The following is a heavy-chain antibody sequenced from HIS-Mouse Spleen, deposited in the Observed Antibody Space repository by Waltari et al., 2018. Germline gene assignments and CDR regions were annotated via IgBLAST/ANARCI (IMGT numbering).Heavy chain of an antibody. V-gene: IGHV3-23*01. Sequence: EVQLLESGGGLVQPGGSLRLSCAASGFPFSSDAMGWVRQAPGKGLEWVSAISGSGGSTYYADSVKGRFTISRDNSKNTLYLQMNSLGAEDTAVYYCAQNYYGSGSYYYWGQGTLVTVSS. CDR2: ISGSGGST. CDR3: AQNYYGSGSYYY. D-gene: IGHD3-10*01. CDR1: GFPFSSDA. J-gene: IGHJ4*02.